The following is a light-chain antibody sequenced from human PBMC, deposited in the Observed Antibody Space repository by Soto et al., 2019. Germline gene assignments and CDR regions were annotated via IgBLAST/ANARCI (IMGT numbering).Light chain of an antibody. CDR3: AAWDDSLNGLV. V-gene: IGLV1-44*01. Sequence: QSVLTQPPSASGTPGQRVTISCSGGSSNIGVNTVNWYQQLPGTAPKLLIYSDNQRPSGVPDRFSGSKSGTSASLAISGLQAEDEADYSCAAWDDSLNGLVFGGGTKLPVL. CDR2: SDN. CDR1: SSNIGVNT. J-gene: IGLJ2*01.